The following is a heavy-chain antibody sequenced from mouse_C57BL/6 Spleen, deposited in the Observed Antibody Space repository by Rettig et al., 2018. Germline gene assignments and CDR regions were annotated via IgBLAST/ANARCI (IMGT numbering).Heavy chain of an antibody. D-gene: IGHD2-13*01. J-gene: IGHJ2*01. Sequence: GKATLTADKSSSTAYMQLNSLTSEDSAVYFCARKGDFDYWGQGTTLTVSS. V-gene: IGHV1-78*01. CDR3: ARKGDFDY.